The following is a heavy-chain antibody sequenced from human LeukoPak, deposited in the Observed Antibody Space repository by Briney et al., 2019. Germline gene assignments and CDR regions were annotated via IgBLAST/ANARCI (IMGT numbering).Heavy chain of an antibody. D-gene: IGHD2-15*01. CDR2: IIPIFGKA. J-gene: IGHJ5*02. CDR1: VGTFSSYA. Sequence: SVKLSCKASVGTFSSYAISWVRQAPAQGLEWMGRIIPIFGKANYAQKIQGRVTTTTDESTSTAYMELSSLTSEDTAVYYCARENGDIVVVVAASSWFDPWGQGTLVTVSS. V-gene: IGHV1-69*05. CDR3: ARENGDIVVVVAASSWFDP.